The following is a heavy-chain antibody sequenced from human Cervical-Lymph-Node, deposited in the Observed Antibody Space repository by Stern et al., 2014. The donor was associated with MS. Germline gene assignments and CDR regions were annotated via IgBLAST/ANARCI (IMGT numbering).Heavy chain of an antibody. J-gene: IGHJ4*02. V-gene: IGHV5-51*01. D-gene: IGHD3-22*01. CDR2: IYPGDSDT. CDR1: GYSFTSYW. CDR3: ARLMYYYEPHVNY. Sequence: EMQLVESGAEVKKPGESLKISCKGSGYSFTSYWIGWGRQMPGKGLAWMGIIYPGDSDTRYSPSFQGQVTISADKSISTAYLQWSSLKASDTDMYYCARLMYYYEPHVNYWGQGTLVTVSS.